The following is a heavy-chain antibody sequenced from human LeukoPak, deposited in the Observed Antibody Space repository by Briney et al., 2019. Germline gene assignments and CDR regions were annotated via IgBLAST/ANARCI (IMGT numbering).Heavy chain of an antibody. CDR3: ASGTLWYYYGMDV. Sequence: GEFLKISCKGSGYSFTSYWIGWVRHMPGKGLEWMGITYPGDSDTRYSPSFQGQVTISADKSISTAYLQWSSLKASDTAMYYCASGTLWYYYGMDVWGQGTTVTVSS. CDR2: TYPGDSDT. J-gene: IGHJ6*02. V-gene: IGHV5-51*01. D-gene: IGHD3-10*01. CDR1: GYSFTSYW.